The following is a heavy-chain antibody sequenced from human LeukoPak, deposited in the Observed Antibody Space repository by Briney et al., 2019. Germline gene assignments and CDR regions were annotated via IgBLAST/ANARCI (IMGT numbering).Heavy chain of an antibody. CDR1: GFTFSIFW. Sequence: GGSLRLSCAASGFTFSIFWMSWVRQAPGKGLEWVANIKQDGSAKYYVDSVRGRFTISRDNARNSLYLEMNNLRAEDTAIYYCATSYDSSGNNWGQGTLVTVSS. CDR2: IKQDGSAK. D-gene: IGHD3-22*01. CDR3: ATSYDSSGNN. J-gene: IGHJ4*02. V-gene: IGHV3-7*01.